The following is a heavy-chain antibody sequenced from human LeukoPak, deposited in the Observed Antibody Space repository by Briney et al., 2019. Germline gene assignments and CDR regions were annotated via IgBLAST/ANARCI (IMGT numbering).Heavy chain of an antibody. CDR1: GFTFSSYA. V-gene: IGHV3-23*01. CDR2: ISGSGGST. J-gene: IGHJ3*02. Sequence: GGSLRLSCAASGFTFSSYAMSWVRQAPGKGLEWVSAISGSGGSTYYADSVKGRFTISRDNSKNTLYLQMNSLRAEDTAVYYCAKVTWIQLWSAGGAFDIWGQGTMVTVSS. D-gene: IGHD5-18*01. CDR3: AKVTWIQLWSAGGAFDI.